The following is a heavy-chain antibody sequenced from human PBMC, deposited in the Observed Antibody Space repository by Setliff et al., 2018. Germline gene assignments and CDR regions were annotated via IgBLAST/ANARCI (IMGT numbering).Heavy chain of an antibody. CDR3: ARMSGFQYMDV. V-gene: IGHV4-61*09. CDR2: IYTSWST. J-gene: IGHJ6*03. CDR1: DDSISSRHYY. Sequence: SETLSLTCTVSDDSISSRHYYWSWIQQPAGKGLEWLGQIYTSWSTNYNPSLKGRATLSIDASKRQFSLQLTSVTAADTAVYYCARMSGFQYMDVWGRGTTVTVSS. D-gene: IGHD3-3*01.